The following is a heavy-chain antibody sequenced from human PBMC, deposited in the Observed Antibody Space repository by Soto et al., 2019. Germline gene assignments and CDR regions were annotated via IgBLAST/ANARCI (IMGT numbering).Heavy chain of an antibody. CDR3: ATGPHRRYYYGSGSSGDYFDY. CDR2: ISGSGGST. Sequence: GSLRLSCAASGFTFSSYAMSWVRQAPGKGLEWVSAISGSGGSTYYADSVKGRFTISRDNSKNTLYLQMNSLRAEDTAVYYCATGPHRRYYYGSGSSGDYFDYWGQGTLVTVSS. J-gene: IGHJ4*02. CDR1: GFTFSSYA. V-gene: IGHV3-23*01. D-gene: IGHD3-10*01.